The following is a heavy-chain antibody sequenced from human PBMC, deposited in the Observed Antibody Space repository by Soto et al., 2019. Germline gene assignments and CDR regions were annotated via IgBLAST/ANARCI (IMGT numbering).Heavy chain of an antibody. Sequence: ASVKVSCKVSGYTLTELSMHWVRQAPGKGLEWMGGFDPEDGETIYAQKFQGRVTMTEDTSTDTAYMELSSLRSEDTAVYYCATVRWGYYYDSSGYPREYYFDYWGKGTLVTVSS. CDR1: GYTLTELS. J-gene: IGHJ4*02. CDR3: ATVRWGYYYDSSGYPREYYFDY. D-gene: IGHD3-22*01. CDR2: FDPEDGET. V-gene: IGHV1-24*01.